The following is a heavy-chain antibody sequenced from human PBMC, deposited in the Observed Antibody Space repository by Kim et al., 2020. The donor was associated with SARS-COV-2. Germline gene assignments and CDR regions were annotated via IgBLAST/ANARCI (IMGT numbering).Heavy chain of an antibody. J-gene: IGHJ5*02. V-gene: IGHV3-7*01. CDR3: ARDTYYYGSGP. D-gene: IGHD3-10*01. CDR2: IKEDGGEK. Sequence: GGSLRLSCAASGFTFSNYWMTWVRQAPGKGLQWVANIKEDGGEKYYVDSVKGRFTISRDNAKNSLYLQMNSVRAEDTAVYYCARDTYYYGSGPWGQGTLVTVSS. CDR1: GFTFSNYW.